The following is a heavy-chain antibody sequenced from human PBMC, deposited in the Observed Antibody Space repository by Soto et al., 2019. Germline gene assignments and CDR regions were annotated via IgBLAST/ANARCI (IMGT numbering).Heavy chain of an antibody. V-gene: IGHV3-23*01. Sequence: PGGSLRLSCAASGFSFNFYVMTWVRQAPGKGLEWVSGMSGSSGHIYYADSVKGRFTVSRDNSNSTLFLQMNSLRAEDTAVYYCAKAVTQYFDSWGQGTLVTVSS. D-gene: IGHD4-4*01. CDR3: AKAVTQYFDS. CDR2: MSGSSGHI. CDR1: GFSFNFYV. J-gene: IGHJ4*02.